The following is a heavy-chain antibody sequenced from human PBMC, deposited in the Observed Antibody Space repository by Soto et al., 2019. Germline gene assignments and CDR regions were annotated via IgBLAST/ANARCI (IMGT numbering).Heavy chain of an antibody. D-gene: IGHD6-13*01. J-gene: IGHJ6*02. CDR1: GVSITSSSY. CDR3: RSSSRYSTDV. V-gene: IGHV4-39*01. Sequence: QLHLQESGPGLVKPSETLSLSCTVSGVSITSSSYWGWIRQPPGKGLEWIGSIYSTGNTYYNPSHNGRVTISADTSKNQFSLNLISVTAADTAVYYCRSSSRYSTDVWGQGTTVTVSS. CDR2: IYSTGNT.